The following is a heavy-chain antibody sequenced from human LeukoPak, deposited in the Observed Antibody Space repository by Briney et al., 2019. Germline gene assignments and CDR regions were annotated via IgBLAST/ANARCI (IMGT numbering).Heavy chain of an antibody. D-gene: IGHD3-3*01. J-gene: IGHJ6*03. CDR2: IYPDDSDT. Sequence: GESLKISCKASGHTFTNYWIGWVRQMPGKGLEWMGIIYPDDSDTKYSPSFQGQVTISVDESISTAYLQWSSLKASDTAIYYCARHEVGGDSSSGFEYYYYMDVWGKGTAVTVSS. CDR1: GHTFTNYW. V-gene: IGHV5-51*01. CDR3: ARHEVGGDSSSGFEYYYYMDV.